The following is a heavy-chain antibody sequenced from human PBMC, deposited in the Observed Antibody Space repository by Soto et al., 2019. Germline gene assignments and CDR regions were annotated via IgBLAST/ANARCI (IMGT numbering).Heavy chain of an antibody. CDR2: VWYDGGNK. CDR1: GFTFRNYG. Sequence: QVQLVESGGGVVQPGRSLRLSCAASGFTFRNYGMHWVRQAPAKGLEWVALVWYDGGNKNDVDSVKGRFTISRDNSKNTLYLQMNSLRDEDTAVYYCVRAAGYSGNDYVYYYGMDVGGQGTTVTVSS. V-gene: IGHV3-33*01. J-gene: IGHJ6*02. CDR3: VRAAGYSGNDYVYYYGMDV. D-gene: IGHD5-12*01.